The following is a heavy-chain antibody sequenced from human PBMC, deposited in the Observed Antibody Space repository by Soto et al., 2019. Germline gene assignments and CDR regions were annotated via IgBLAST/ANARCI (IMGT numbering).Heavy chain of an antibody. CDR3: ARDWGTGFYRLDS. D-gene: IGHD6-19*01. V-gene: IGHV4-38-2*02. CDR1: GYSSGTGFN. Sequence: PSQTLCLTYAVSGYSSGTGFNWALIRQPPGKGLEWIGSIYHSGSTYYNLSLKSRVTISSDASKNQISLKLSSVTAADTALYHCARDWGTGFYRLDSWGQATLVTVS. CDR2: IYHSGST. J-gene: IGHJ4*02.